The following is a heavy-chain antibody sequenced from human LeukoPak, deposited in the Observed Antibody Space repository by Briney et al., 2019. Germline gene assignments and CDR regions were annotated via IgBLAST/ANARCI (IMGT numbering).Heavy chain of an antibody. D-gene: IGHD4-17*01. V-gene: IGHV3-9*03. Sequence: PGGSLRLSCAASGFTFDDYAMHWVRQAPGKGLEGVSGISWNSGSIVYAGSVKGRFTISRDNAKNSLYLQMNSLRAEDMALYYCAKAATVTIRLFDAFDIWGQGTMVTVSS. CDR3: AKAATVTIRLFDAFDI. CDR1: GFTFDDYA. CDR2: ISWNSGSI. J-gene: IGHJ3*02.